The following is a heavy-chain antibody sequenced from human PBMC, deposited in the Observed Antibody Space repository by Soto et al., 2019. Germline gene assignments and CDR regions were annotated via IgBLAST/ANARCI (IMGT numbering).Heavy chain of an antibody. D-gene: IGHD2-15*01. J-gene: IGHJ6*02. V-gene: IGHV1-69*06. CDR2: IIPIFDTA. CDR3: ARDGRVVVVAATPPYYGMDV. CDR1: GGTFSSYA. Sequence: QVQLVQSGAEVKKPGSSVKVSCKASGGTFSSYAISWVRQAPGQGLEWMGGIIPIFDTANYAQKFQGRVTITADKSTSTAYMELSSLRSEDTAVYYCARDGRVVVVAATPPYYGMDVWGQGTTVTVSS.